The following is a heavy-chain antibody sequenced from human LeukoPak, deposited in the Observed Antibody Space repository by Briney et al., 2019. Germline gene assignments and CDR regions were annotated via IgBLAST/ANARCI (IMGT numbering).Heavy chain of an antibody. CDR1: GGSISSSSYY. Sequence: SETLSLTCTVSGGSISSSSYYWGWIRQPPGKGLEWIGSIYYSGSTYYNPSLKSRVTISVDTSKNQFSLKLSSVTATDTAVYYRASRSALIAVAGRRTYYFDYWGQGTLVTVSS. CDR3: ASRSALIAVAGRRTYYFDY. CDR2: IYYSGST. D-gene: IGHD6-19*01. V-gene: IGHV4-39*01. J-gene: IGHJ4*02.